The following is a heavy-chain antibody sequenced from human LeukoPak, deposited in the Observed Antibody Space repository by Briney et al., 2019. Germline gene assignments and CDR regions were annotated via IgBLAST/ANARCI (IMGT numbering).Heavy chain of an antibody. Sequence: GGSLRLSCAASGFTFSGHNMNWVRQAPGKGLEWVSFISSGSSYIYYADSVKGRFITSRDNAKNSLYLQMDSLRDGDTAVYYCARGSIAARPAFFDCWGQGTLVTVSS. D-gene: IGHD6-6*01. V-gene: IGHV3-21*01. CDR1: GFTFSGHN. CDR3: ARGSIAARPAFFDC. CDR2: ISSGSSYI. J-gene: IGHJ4*02.